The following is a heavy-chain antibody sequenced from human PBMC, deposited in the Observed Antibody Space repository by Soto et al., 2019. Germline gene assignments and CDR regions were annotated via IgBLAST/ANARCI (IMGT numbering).Heavy chain of an antibody. V-gene: IGHV3-48*01. D-gene: IGHD2-15*01. Sequence: GGSLRLSCAASGFTFSSYSMNWVRQAPGKGLEWVSYISSSSTIYYADSVKGRFTISRDNAKNSLYLQMNSLRAEDTAVYYCARDIVVVAATDAFDIWGQGTMVTVSS. CDR2: ISSSSTI. CDR1: GFTFSSYS. J-gene: IGHJ3*02. CDR3: ARDIVVVAATDAFDI.